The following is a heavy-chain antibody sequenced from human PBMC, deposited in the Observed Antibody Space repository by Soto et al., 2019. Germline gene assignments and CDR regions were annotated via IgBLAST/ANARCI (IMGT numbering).Heavy chain of an antibody. V-gene: IGHV3-23*01. Sequence: LRLSCAASGFTFSSYAMSWVRQAPGKGLEWVSAMSGSGGSTYYADSVKGRFTISRDNSKNTLYLQMNSLRAEDTAVYYCAKAVFWGGLTYFDSWGQGTRDTVSS. J-gene: IGHJ4*02. CDR1: GFTFSSYA. D-gene: IGHD3-3*01. CDR3: AKAVFWGGLTYFDS. CDR2: MSGSGGST.